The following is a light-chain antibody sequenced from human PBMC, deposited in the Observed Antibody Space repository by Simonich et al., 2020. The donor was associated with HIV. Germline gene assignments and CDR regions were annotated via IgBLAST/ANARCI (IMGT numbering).Light chain of an antibody. V-gene: IGLV1-40*01. CDR3: QSYDSSLSGSRV. CDR1: SPNIGEVND. J-gene: IGLJ3*02. Sequence: QSVLTQPPSVSGAPGQRVTLSCTGSSPNIGEVNDVHWYQQLPGTAPKLLIYHNSNRPSGIPNRFSGSKFGTSASRAITGLQAEDEADYYCQSYDSSLSGSRVFGGGTKLTVL. CDR2: HNS.